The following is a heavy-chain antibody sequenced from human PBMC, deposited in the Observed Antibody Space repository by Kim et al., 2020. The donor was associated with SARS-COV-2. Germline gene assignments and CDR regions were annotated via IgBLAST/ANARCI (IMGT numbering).Heavy chain of an antibody. D-gene: IGHD3-16*01. Sequence: GGSLRLSCAASGFIVSSTYMSWLRQPPGKGLEWVSVLYGGGSTYYADSVTGRFTISRDTSTNTLYLQMNDLRADDTAVYYCARSLGPDYWGQGTLVTVSS. V-gene: IGHV3-53*01. CDR1: GFIVSSTY. J-gene: IGHJ4*02. CDR2: LYGGGST. CDR3: ARSLGPDY.